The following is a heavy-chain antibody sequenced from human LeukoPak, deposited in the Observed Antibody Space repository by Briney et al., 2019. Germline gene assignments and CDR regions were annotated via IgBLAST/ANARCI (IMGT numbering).Heavy chain of an antibody. CDR1: GGSLSGYY. J-gene: IGHJ5*02. Sequence: PSETLSLTCAVYGGSLSGYYWSWIRQPPGKGLEWIGEINHSGSTNYNPSLKSRVTISVDTSKNQFSLKLSSVTAADTAVYYCARGRIAAAGSNWFDPWGQGTLVTVSS. CDR3: ARGRIAAAGSNWFDP. D-gene: IGHD6-13*01. CDR2: INHSGST. V-gene: IGHV4-34*01.